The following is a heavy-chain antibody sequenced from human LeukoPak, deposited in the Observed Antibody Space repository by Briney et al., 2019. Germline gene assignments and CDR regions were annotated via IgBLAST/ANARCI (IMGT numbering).Heavy chain of an antibody. CDR3: TTLKRITIFGVVNTIDY. V-gene: IGHV3-15*01. CDR1: GFTFSNAW. CDR2: IKSKTDGGTT. D-gene: IGHD3-3*01. Sequence: GGSLRLSCAASGFTFSNAWMSWVCQAPGKGLEWVGRIKSKTDGGTTDYAAPVKGRFTISRDDSKNTLYLQMNSLKTEDTAVYYCTTLKRITIFGVVNTIDYWGQGTLVTVSS. J-gene: IGHJ4*02.